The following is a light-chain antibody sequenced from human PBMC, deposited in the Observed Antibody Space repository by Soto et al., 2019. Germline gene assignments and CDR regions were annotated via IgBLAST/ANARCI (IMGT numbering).Light chain of an antibody. CDR1: QSVLYGSKNKNS. CDR2: WAS. Sequence: DIVMPQSTDSLAVSLGERATINCKSSQSVLYGSKNKNSLAWYQQKPGQPPKLLICWASTREFGVPDRFSGSGSGTHFTLTISSLQAEDGAVYYCQQYYSTPITFGQGTRLEIK. V-gene: IGKV4-1*01. CDR3: QQYYSTPIT. J-gene: IGKJ5*01.